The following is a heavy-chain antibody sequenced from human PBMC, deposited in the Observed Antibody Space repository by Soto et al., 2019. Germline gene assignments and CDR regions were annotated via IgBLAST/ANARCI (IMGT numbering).Heavy chain of an antibody. CDR2: IYYSGST. CDR3: ARSASSGTAVSNWFDP. Sequence: SETLSLTCTVSGGSISSSSYYWGWIRQPPGKGLEWIGSIYYSGSTYYNPSLKSRVTISVDTSKNQFSLKLSSVTAADTAVYYCARSASSGTAVSNWFDPWGQGTLVTVSS. D-gene: IGHD3-10*01. CDR1: GGSISSSSYY. V-gene: IGHV4-39*01. J-gene: IGHJ5*02.